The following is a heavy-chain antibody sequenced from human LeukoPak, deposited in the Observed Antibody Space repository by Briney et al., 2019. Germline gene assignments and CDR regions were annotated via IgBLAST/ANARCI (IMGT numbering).Heavy chain of an antibody. Sequence: SVKVSCKASGGTFSSYAISWVRQAPGQGLEWRGRIIPILGIANYAQKFQGRVTITADKSTSTAYMELSSLRSEDTAVYYCARDPGIAAAGTDSTNFDYWGQGTLVTVSS. CDR1: GGTFSSYA. V-gene: IGHV1-69*04. D-gene: IGHD6-13*01. CDR2: IIPILGIA. CDR3: ARDPGIAAAGTDSTNFDY. J-gene: IGHJ4*02.